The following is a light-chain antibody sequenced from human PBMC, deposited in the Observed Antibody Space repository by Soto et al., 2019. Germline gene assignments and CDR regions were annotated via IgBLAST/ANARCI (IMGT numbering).Light chain of an antibody. Sequence: QSVLTQPASVSESPGQSISISCGGGRNDIGTYNLVSWYQQHPGKAPKLIIYDVTKRPSGVPDRFSGSKSGNTASLTISGLQAEDESEYYCSSYAGFYTLLFGGGTKLTVL. CDR2: DVT. CDR3: SSYAGFYTLL. CDR1: RNDIGTYNL. V-gene: IGLV2-23*01. J-gene: IGLJ2*01.